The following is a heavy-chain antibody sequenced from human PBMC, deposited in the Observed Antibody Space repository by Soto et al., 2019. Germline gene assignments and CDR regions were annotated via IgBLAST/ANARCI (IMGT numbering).Heavy chain of an antibody. V-gene: IGHV3-30*03. Sequence: QVQLVESGGGVVQPGRSLRLSCAASGFTFSSYGMHWVRQAPGKGLEWVAVISYDGSNKYYADSVKVRFTNSRDNSKNTLYLQMNSLRAEDTAVYYCARVDGYFDYWGQGTLVTVSS. CDR2: ISYDGSNK. D-gene: IGHD2-15*01. CDR1: GFTFSSYG. CDR3: ARVDGYFDY. J-gene: IGHJ4*02.